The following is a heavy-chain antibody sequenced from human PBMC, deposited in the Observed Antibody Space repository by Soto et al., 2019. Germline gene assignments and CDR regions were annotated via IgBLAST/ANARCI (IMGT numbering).Heavy chain of an antibody. D-gene: IGHD2-15*01. V-gene: IGHV3-48*02. CDR1: GFTFSSYS. CDR3: ARDGGDIVVVVAAGADGMDV. J-gene: IGHJ6*02. Sequence: GGSLRLSCAASGFTFSSYSMNWVRQAPGKGLEWVSYISSSSSTIYYADSVKGRFTISRDNAKNSLYLQMNSLRDEDTAVYYYARDGGDIVVVVAAGADGMDVWGQGTTVTVSS. CDR2: ISSSSSTI.